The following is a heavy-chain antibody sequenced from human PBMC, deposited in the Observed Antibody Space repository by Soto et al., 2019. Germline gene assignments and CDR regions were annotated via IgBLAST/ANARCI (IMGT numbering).Heavy chain of an antibody. CDR2: TYYRSKWYN. CDR3: ARAVCSGGSCYSYYYYYYMDV. Sequence: QSQTLSLTCAISGDSVSSNSAAWNWIRQSPSRGLEWLGRTYYRSKWYNDYAVSVKSRITINPDTSKNQFSLQLNSVTPEDTAVYYCARAVCSGGSCYSYYYYYYMDVWGKGTTVTVSS. CDR1: GDSVSSNSAA. V-gene: IGHV6-1*01. J-gene: IGHJ6*03. D-gene: IGHD2-15*01.